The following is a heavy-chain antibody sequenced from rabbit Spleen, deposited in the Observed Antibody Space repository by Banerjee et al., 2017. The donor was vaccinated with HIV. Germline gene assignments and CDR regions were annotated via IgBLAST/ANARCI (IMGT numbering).Heavy chain of an antibody. CDR3: ARNYVNAFDP. V-gene: IGHV1S40*01. Sequence: QSLEESGGDLVKPGASLTLTCTVSGFSFSSNWICWVRQAPGKGLEWIACIDTNNGDTDYANWPKGRFTISKTSSTTVTLQMTSLTAADTATYFCARNYVNAFDPWGQGTLVHRL. J-gene: IGHJ2*01. D-gene: IGHD1-1*01. CDR2: IDTNNGDT. CDR1: GFSFSSNW.